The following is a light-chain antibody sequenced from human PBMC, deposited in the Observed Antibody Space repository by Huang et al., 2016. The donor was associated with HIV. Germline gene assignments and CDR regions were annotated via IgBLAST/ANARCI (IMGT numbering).Light chain of an antibody. Sequence: DIVMTQSPDSLAVSLAERATINCKSTQSVLASSNNKNYLAWFQQKPGQPPKLLISWASTREAGVPDRFRGSGSGTDFTLTISSLQAEDVAIYYCQQYYNIPWTFGQGTKVEIK. CDR1: QSVLASSNNKNY. V-gene: IGKV4-1*01. J-gene: IGKJ1*01. CDR2: WAS. CDR3: QQYYNIPWT.